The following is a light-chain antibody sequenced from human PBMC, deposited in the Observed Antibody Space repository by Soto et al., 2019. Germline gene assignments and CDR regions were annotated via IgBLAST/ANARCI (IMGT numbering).Light chain of an antibody. CDR3: QHSYSTPLT. V-gene: IGKV1-39*01. Sequence: DIQMTQSPSSLSASVGDRVTITCRASQSISSYLNWYQQKPGKAPKLLIYAASSLQSGVPSRFSVSGAGTDVTLTISRLQPEDFATYYCQHSYSTPLTFGQGTKVEI. CDR2: AAS. CDR1: QSISSY. J-gene: IGKJ1*01.